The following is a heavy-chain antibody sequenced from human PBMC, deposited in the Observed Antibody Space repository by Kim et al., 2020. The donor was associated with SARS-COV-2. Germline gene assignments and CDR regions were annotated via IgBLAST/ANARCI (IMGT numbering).Heavy chain of an antibody. V-gene: IGHV1-46*01. CDR2: INPSGGST. CDR1: GYTFTSYY. D-gene: IGHD2-21*02. CDR3: ARDCARVKTAILNWFDP. J-gene: IGHJ5*02. Sequence: ASVKVSCKASGYTFTSYYMHWVRQAPGQGLEWMGIINPSGGSTSYAQKFQGRVTMTRDTSTSTVYMELSSLRSEDTAVYYCARDCARVKTAILNWFDPWGQGTLVTVSS.